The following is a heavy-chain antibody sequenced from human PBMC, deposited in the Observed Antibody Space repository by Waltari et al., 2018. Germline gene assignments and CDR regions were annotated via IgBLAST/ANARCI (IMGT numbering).Heavy chain of an antibody. CDR1: GGSISSYY. J-gene: IGHJ4*02. D-gene: IGHD3-22*01. Sequence: QVQLQESGPGLVKPSETLSLTCTVSGGSISSYYWSWIRQHPGKGLEWIGYIYYSWSTRYNPSLKSRVTIAVDTSKNRFSLKRSSVTAADTAVYYCARHPYYYDSSGGGGFDYWGQGTLVTVSS. V-gene: IGHV4-59*01. CDR2: IYYSWST. CDR3: ARHPYYYDSSGGGGFDY.